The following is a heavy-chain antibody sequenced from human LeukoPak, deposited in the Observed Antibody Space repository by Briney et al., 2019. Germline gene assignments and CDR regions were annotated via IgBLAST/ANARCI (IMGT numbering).Heavy chain of an antibody. CDR1: GDSITSSTW. J-gene: IGHJ4*02. V-gene: IGHV4-4*02. D-gene: IGHD1-1*01. Sequence: SETLSLTCAVSGDSITSSTWWSWVRQPPGKGLEWIGEIYYTGTTNYSPSLKSRVSMSVDKSKSQFSLRLSSVTAAGTAVYYCARNWNDGRFDSWGQGTLVTVSS. CDR3: ARNWNDGRFDS. CDR2: IYYTGTT.